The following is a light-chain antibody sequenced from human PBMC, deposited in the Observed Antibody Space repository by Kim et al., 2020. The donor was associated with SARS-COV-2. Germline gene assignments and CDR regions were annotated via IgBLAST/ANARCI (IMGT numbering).Light chain of an antibody. Sequence: GRSVTISCTGPRGDVGGYDRVSWYQLAPGTAPKLMIYEVRKRPSGVPDRFSGSKSGNTASLTISGLQAEDEAEYYCNSHTSSTAFVFGSGTKVTVL. V-gene: IGLV2-18*02. CDR2: EVR. CDR3: NSHTSSTAFV. J-gene: IGLJ1*01. CDR1: RGDVGGYDR.